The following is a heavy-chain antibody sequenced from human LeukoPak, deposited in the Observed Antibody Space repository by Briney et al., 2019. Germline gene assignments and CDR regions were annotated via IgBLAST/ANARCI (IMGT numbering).Heavy chain of an antibody. Sequence: GGSLRLSCAASGFTFSSYGMHWVRQAPGKGLEWVAFIRYDGSNKYYADSVKGRFTISKDNSKNTLYLQMNSLRAEDTAVYYCAKDSPRYSGHGDASDYWGQGTLVTVSS. CDR2: IRYDGSNK. D-gene: IGHD5-12*01. J-gene: IGHJ4*02. CDR3: AKDSPRYSGHGDASDY. V-gene: IGHV3-30*02. CDR1: GFTFSSYG.